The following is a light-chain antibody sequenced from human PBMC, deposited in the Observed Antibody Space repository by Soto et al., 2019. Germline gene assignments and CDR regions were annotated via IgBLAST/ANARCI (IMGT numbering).Light chain of an antibody. Sequence: EIVLTQSPGTLSLSPGERATLSCRAIQSVSSSYLAWYQQKPGQAPRLLIYGASSRATGIPDRFSGSGSGTDFTLTISRLEPEDFAVYYCQQYGSSPQTFGQGNKVDIK. V-gene: IGKV3-20*01. J-gene: IGKJ1*01. CDR1: QSVSSSY. CDR3: QQYGSSPQT. CDR2: GAS.